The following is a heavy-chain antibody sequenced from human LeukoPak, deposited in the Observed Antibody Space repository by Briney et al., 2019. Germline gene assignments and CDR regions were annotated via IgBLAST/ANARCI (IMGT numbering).Heavy chain of an antibody. V-gene: IGHV1-46*01. D-gene: IGHD2-2*01. CDR1: GYTFTSYC. CDR2: INHDGGST. J-gene: IGHJ5*02. CDR3: ARDRAYCSSTRCYSWFDP. Sequence: RASVKLSCKASGYTFTSYCMHWVRQAPGQGLEWMGIINHDGGSTNYAQNVQGRVTMTRDTSTNTVYMELSSLRSEDTAVYYCARDRAYCSSTRCYSWFDPWGQGTLVTVSS.